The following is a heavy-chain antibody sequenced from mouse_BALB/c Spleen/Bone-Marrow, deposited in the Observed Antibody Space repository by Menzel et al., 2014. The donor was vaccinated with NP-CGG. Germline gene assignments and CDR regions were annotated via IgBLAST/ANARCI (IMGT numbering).Heavy chain of an antibody. CDR1: GYAFTNYL. V-gene: IGHV1-54*01. J-gene: IGHJ4*01. CDR3: ARCLTRTSAMEY. CDR2: INPGSGGT. D-gene: IGHD4-1*01. Sequence: QLQQSGAELVRPGTSVKGACKASGYAFTNYLIEWVKQRPGQGLEWIGAINPGSGGTNYNEKFKAKATLTADKSCSTAYMQLSSLTSDDSAVYFCARCLTRTSAMEYWGQGPSVTVPS.